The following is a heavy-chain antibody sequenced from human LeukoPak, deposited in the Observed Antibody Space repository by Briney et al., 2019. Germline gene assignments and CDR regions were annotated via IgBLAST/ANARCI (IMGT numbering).Heavy chain of an antibody. J-gene: IGHJ4*02. V-gene: IGHV1-2*02. D-gene: IGHD2-2*01. CDR2: INPNDGDT. Sequence: ASVKVSCKASGYTFIDYYMHRVRQAPGQGFEWMGWINPNDGDTNYAQKFQGRVTMTRDTSISTAHMEVSRLRSDDTAVYYCARANFLYCSSTTCLFDYWGQGTLVTVSS. CDR1: GYTFIDYY. CDR3: ARANFLYCSSTTCLFDY.